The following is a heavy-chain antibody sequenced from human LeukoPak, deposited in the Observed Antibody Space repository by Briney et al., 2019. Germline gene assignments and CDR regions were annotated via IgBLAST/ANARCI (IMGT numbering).Heavy chain of an antibody. V-gene: IGHV3-33*01. J-gene: IGHJ4*02. CDR1: GFTFNSYG. Sequence: GGSLTLSCAASGFTFNSYGMQCPPQATGKALEGVAYILYYGRNKYYADSVKGRFTLSRDNSKNTLYLQMNSLRGEDTAVYYCARDRNDYVNHHIIDYWGQGTLVTVSS. CDR2: ILYYGRNK. D-gene: IGHD3-16*01. CDR3: ARDRNDYVNHHIIDY.